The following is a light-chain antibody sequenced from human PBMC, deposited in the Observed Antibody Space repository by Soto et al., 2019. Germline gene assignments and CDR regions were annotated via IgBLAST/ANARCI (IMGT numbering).Light chain of an antibody. Sequence: QCVLTHAPPASVTPRQSVNTSCSRGTANVGLNYVYWYQQLPGTAPKLLIYKTGERPSGVPDRFSGSKSGTSASLAISGLRSEDEAEYYCSVWDNSLSCRVFGEGTKVTVL. CDR2: KTG. J-gene: IGLJ3*02. CDR3: SVWDNSLSCRV. V-gene: IGLV1-47*01. CDR1: TANVGLNY.